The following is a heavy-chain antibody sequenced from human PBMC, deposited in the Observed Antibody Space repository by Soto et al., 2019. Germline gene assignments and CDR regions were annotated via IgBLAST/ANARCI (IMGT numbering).Heavy chain of an antibody. J-gene: IGHJ6*02. CDR2: ISGSGGST. D-gene: IGHD3-22*01. CDR3: VKEGVQPGYYDSSGYFYYYYYYGMDV. CDR1: GFTFSSYA. Sequence: LRLSCAASGFTFSSYAMSWVRQAPGKGLEWVSAISGSGGSTYYADSVKGRFTISRDNSKNTLYLQMNSLRAEDTAVYYCVKEGVQPGYYDSSGYFYYYYYYGMDVWGQGTTVTVSS. V-gene: IGHV3-23*01.